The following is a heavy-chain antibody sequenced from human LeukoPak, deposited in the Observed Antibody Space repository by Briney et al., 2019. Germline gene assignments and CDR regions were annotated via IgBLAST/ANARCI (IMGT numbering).Heavy chain of an antibody. CDR3: AKDREEIEMATIVDY. D-gene: IGHD5-24*01. CDR1: AFTFSSYS. CDR2: ISGSGGST. V-gene: IGHV3-23*01. Sequence: PGGSLRLSCAASAFTFSSYSMSWVRHAQGKGLEWVSSISGSGGSTYYAHSVKGRFTIYRDNSKNTLYLQMNSLRAEDTAVYYCAKDREEIEMATIVDYWGQGTLVTVSS. J-gene: IGHJ4*02.